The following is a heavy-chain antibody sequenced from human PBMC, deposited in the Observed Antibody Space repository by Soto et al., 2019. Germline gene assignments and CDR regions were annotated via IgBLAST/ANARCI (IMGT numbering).Heavy chain of an antibody. CDR3: ARDLGGPDY. CDR1: GFSLSPYW. J-gene: IGHJ4*02. D-gene: IGHD3-16*01. V-gene: IGHV3-74*03. CDR2: LSSDGFGA. Sequence: SLRLSCAASGFSLSPYWMHWVRQVPGRGLEWVARLSSDGFGAAYADSVKGRFFISRDIARNTLSLQMNSLRADDTAVYYCARDLGGPDYWGRGTSVTVSS.